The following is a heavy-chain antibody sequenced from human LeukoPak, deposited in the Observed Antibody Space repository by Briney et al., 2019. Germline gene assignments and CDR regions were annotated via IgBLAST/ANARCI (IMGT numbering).Heavy chain of an antibody. V-gene: IGHV4-59*01. D-gene: IGHD3-10*01. Sequence: SETLSLTCTVSGGSISDYYWSWIRQPPGKGLEWIGYVYYSGSTSYNPSLKSRVTISVDTSKNQFSLKVSSVTAADTALYYCARHRFGELLHFDLWGRGTLVTVSS. CDR2: VYYSGST. CDR1: GGSISDYY. CDR3: ARHRFGELLHFDL. J-gene: IGHJ2*01.